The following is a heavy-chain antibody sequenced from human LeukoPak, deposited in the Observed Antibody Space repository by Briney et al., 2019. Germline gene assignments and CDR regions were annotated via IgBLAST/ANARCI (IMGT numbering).Heavy chain of an antibody. V-gene: IGHV1-2*06. D-gene: IGHD3-3*01. Sequence: GASVKVSCKASGYTFTGYYMHWVRQAPGQGLEWMGRINPNSGGTNYAQKFQGRVTMTRDTSISTAYMELSRLRSDDTAVYYCARDLSMTKRRRGFFGYWGQGTLVTVSS. CDR1: GYTFTGYY. CDR3: ARDLSMTKRRRGFFGY. CDR2: INPNSGGT. J-gene: IGHJ4*02.